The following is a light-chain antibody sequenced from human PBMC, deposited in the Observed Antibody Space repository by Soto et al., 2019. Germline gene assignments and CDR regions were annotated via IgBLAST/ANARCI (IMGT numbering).Light chain of an antibody. CDR2: DAS. V-gene: IGKV1-5*01. Sequence: DIQMTQAPSTLSASIGDRVIITCRASQSISHWLAWYQQKPGKAPKLLISDASILESGVPSRFSGSTSGTEFTLTISSLQPDDFATYYCQQYHTYRTFGQGTTVEIK. J-gene: IGKJ1*01. CDR3: QQYHTYRT. CDR1: QSISHW.